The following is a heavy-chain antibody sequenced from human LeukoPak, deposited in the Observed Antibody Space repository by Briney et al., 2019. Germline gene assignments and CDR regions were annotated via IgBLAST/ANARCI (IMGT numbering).Heavy chain of an antibody. V-gene: IGHV1-18*01. D-gene: IGHD3-9*01. CDR3: VLHDILTGYYAYFDY. CDR1: GYTFTSYG. J-gene: IGHJ4*02. Sequence: ASVKVSCKASGYTFTSYGISWVRQAPGQGLEWMGWISAYNGNTNYAQKLQGRVTMTTDTSTSTAYMELRSPRSDDTAVYYCVLHDILTGYYAYFDYWGQGTLVTVSS. CDR2: ISAYNGNT.